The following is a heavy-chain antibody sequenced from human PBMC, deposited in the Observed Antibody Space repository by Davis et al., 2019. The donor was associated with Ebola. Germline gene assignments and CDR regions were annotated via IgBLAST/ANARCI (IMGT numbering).Heavy chain of an antibody. D-gene: IGHD3-22*01. Sequence: GGSLRLSCAASGFTLSSYGMHWVRQAPGKGLEWVAVISYDGSNKYYADSVKGRFTISRDNSKNTLYLQMNSLRAEETAVYYCAKGLGYHYDSSGYRYWGQGTLVTVSS. CDR1: GFTLSSYG. CDR2: ISYDGSNK. CDR3: AKGLGYHYDSSGYRY. V-gene: IGHV3-30*18. J-gene: IGHJ4*02.